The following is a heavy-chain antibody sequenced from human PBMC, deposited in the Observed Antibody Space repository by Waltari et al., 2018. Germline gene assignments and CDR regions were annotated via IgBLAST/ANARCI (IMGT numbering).Heavy chain of an antibody. V-gene: IGHV4-34*01. CDR2: INHSGST. J-gene: IGHJ2*01. Sequence: QVQLQQWGAGLLKPSETLSLTCAVYGGSFSGYYWSWIRQPPGKGLEWIGEINHSGSTNHNPSLKGRVTISVDTSKDQFSLKLSSVTAADTAVYYCARGSPHTGPRSRYFDLWGRGTLVTVSS. D-gene: IGHD1-1*01. CDR1: GGSFSGYY. CDR3: ARGSPHTGPRSRYFDL.